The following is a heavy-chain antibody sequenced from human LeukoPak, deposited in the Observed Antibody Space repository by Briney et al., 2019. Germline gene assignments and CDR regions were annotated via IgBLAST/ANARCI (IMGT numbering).Heavy chain of an antibody. D-gene: IGHD5-24*01. CDR2: ISGSGGST. CDR3: AKDARWPLSGIDY. V-gene: IGHV3-23*01. Sequence: GGSLRLSCAASGFTISSYAMSWVRQAPGKGLEWVSAISGSGGSTYYADSVKGWFTISRDNSKNTLYLQMNSLRAEDTAVYYCAKDARWPLSGIDYWGQGTLVTVSS. CDR1: GFTISSYA. J-gene: IGHJ4*02.